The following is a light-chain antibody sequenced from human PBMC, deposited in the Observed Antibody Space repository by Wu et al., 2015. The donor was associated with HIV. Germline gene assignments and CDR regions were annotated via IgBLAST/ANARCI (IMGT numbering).Light chain of an antibody. J-gene: IGKJ1*01. Sequence: EIVLTQSPGTLSLSPGERATLSCRASQIVSSSYLAWYQQKPGQAPRLLIYGASSRATGIPDRFSGSGSGTDFTLTISRLEPEDFAVYYCHQYGSSPWAFGQGTKVKSN. CDR2: GAS. V-gene: IGKV3-20*01. CDR3: HQYGSSPWA. CDR1: QIVSSSY.